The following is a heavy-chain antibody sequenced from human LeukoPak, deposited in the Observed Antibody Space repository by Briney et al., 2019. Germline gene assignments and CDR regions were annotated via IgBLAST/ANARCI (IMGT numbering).Heavy chain of an antibody. V-gene: IGHV3-53*01. Sequence: GGSLRLSCAASGFTVSSNYMSWVRQAPGEGLEWVSVIYSGGSTYYADSVKGRFTISRDNSKNTLYLQMNSLRAEDSAVYYCARGVATAHDAFDIWGQGTMVTVSS. J-gene: IGHJ3*02. CDR3: ARGVATAHDAFDI. CDR2: IYSGGST. CDR1: GFTVSSNY. D-gene: IGHD5-18*01.